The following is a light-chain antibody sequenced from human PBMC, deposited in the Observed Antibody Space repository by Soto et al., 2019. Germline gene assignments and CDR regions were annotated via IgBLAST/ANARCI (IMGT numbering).Light chain of an antibody. CDR2: SNN. CDR1: SPQNGSNT. V-gene: IGLV1-44*01. CDR3: AAWDDSLNGFYV. Sequence: SAPTQPPSPSGTPRAGGPISFSGSSPQNGSNTVNWYQQLPGTAPKLLIYSNNQRPSGVPDRFSGSKSGTSASLAISGLQSEDEADYYCAAWDDSLNGFYVLGTGTKVTVL. J-gene: IGLJ1*01.